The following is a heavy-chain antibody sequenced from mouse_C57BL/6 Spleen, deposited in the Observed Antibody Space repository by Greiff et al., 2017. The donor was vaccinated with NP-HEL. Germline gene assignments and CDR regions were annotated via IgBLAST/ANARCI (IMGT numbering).Heavy chain of an antibody. D-gene: IGHD1-1*01. CDR1: GFNIKDYY. CDR3: ARGSGSSYEGVGFAY. J-gene: IGHJ3*01. V-gene: IGHV14-2*01. CDR2: IDPEDGET. Sequence: VQLQQSGAELVKPGASVKLSCTASGFNIKDYYMHWVKQRTEQGLEWIGRIDPEDGETKYAPKFQGKATITADSSTNTAYLQLSSLTSEDTAVYYCARGSGSSYEGVGFAYWGQGTLVTVSA.